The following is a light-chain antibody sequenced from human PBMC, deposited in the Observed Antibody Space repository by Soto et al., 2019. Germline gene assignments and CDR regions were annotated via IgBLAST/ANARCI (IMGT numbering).Light chain of an antibody. V-gene: IGKV3-11*01. CDR1: QSISSC. CDR2: DAS. CDR3: QQRSTWPRT. Sequence: EIVLTQAPATLSLSPGERATLSCRASQSISSCLAWYQQKPGQAPRLLIYDASNRATGIPARFSGSGSGTDFTLTISSLEPEDLAVYYCQQRSTWPRTFGQGTKVEIK. J-gene: IGKJ1*01.